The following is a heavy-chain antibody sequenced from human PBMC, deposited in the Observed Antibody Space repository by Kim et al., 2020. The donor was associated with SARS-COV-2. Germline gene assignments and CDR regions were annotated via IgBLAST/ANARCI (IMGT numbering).Heavy chain of an antibody. CDR2: VNINTGNP. J-gene: IGHJ6*02. D-gene: IGHD3-9*01. CDR3: ARGGTDYNFLTGYYYSYNVLDV. V-gene: IGHV7-4-1*02. CDR1: GYTFTDYA. Sequence: ASVKVSCKASGYTFTDYAINWVRQAPGQGLEWMGWVNINTGNPTYAPGFTGRFVFSLDTSVSTAHLQIRGLRAEDTAVYYCARGGTDYNFLTGYYYSYNVLDVWGQGTAVTVSS.